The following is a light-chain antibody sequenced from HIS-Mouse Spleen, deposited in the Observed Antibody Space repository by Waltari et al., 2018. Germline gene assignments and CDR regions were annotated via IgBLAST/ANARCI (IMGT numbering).Light chain of an antibody. CDR3: SSYTSSSTLGV. CDR1: RRDVGGYNY. Sequence: QSALTQPASVSGSPGQSTTISCPGTRRDVGGYNYVSWYQQHPGKAPNLMIYDVSNRPSGVSNRFSGSKSGNTASLTISGLQAEDEADYYCSSYTSSSTLGVFGGGTKLTVL. CDR2: DVS. J-gene: IGLJ2*01. V-gene: IGLV2-14*03.